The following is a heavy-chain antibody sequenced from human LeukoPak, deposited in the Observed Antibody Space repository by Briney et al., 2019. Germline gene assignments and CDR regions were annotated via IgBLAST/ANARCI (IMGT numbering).Heavy chain of an antibody. CDR3: ARDLTDPHLSGSGSFDI. V-gene: IGHV4-59*01. CDR1: GGSISSYY. Sequence: NASETLSLTCTVSGGSISSYYWSWIRQPPGKGLEWIGYIYYSGSTNYNPSLKSRVTISVDTSKNQFSLKLSSVTAADTAVYYCARDLTDPHLSGSGSFDIWGQGTMVTVSS. J-gene: IGHJ3*02. D-gene: IGHD1-26*01. CDR2: IYYSGST.